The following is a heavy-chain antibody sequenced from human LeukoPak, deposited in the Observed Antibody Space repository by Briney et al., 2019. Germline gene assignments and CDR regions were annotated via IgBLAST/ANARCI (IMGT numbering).Heavy chain of an antibody. Sequence: GGSLRLSCAASGFTFSSYGMHWVRQAPGKGLEWVAVIWYDGSNKFYADSVKGRFTISRDNAKKSLDLQMNSLRAEDTAVYYCAKGGGSGSSHGMDVWGQGTTVTVSS. V-gene: IGHV3-33*03. CDR3: AKGGGSGSSHGMDV. CDR2: IWYDGSNK. D-gene: IGHD1-26*01. J-gene: IGHJ6*02. CDR1: GFTFSSYG.